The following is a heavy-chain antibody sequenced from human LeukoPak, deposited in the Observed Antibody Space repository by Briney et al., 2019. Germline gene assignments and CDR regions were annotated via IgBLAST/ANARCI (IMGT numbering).Heavy chain of an antibody. V-gene: IGHV4-59*08. J-gene: IGHJ4*02. Sequence: SETLSLTCTVSGGSISSYYWSWIRQPPGKGLEWIGYIYYSGSTNYNPSLKSRVTISVDTSKNQFSLKLSSVTAADTAVYYCARRWSRSYGGSRTYFDYWGQGTLVTVSS. CDR2: IYYSGST. CDR1: GGSISSYY. D-gene: IGHD5-18*01. CDR3: ARRWSRSYGGSRTYFDY.